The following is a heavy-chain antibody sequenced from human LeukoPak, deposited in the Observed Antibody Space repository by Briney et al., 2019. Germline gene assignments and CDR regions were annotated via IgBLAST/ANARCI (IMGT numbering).Heavy chain of an antibody. V-gene: IGHV5-10-1*01. CDR1: GYSFTSYW. D-gene: IGHD5-12*01. Sequence: GESLKVSCKGSGYSFTSYWISWVRQMPGKGLEWMGRIDPSDSYTNYSPSFQGHVTISADKSISTAYLQWSSLKASDTAVYYCARHGYSRDAFDIWGQGTMVTVSS. CDR3: ARHGYSRDAFDI. CDR2: IDPSDSYT. J-gene: IGHJ3*02.